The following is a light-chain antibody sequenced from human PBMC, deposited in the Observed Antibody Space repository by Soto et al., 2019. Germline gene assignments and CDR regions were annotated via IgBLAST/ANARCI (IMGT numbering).Light chain of an antibody. Sequence: EMVVTQSLATLSLSPGERATLSCRASHSVSSHLAWYQPKPVQAPMLLIYGASSRATGIPDRFSGSVSGTDFTLTISRLEHAEFAVYYCQQYGGSPSITLGQGTRLDIK. CDR2: GAS. J-gene: IGKJ5*01. CDR3: QQYGGSPSIT. CDR1: HSVSSH. V-gene: IGKV3-20*01.